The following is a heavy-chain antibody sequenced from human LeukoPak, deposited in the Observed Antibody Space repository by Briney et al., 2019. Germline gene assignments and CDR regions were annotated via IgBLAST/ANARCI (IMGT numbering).Heavy chain of an antibody. CDR1: GFTFSSYA. CDR3: AKDTTSFITMIVVAFDY. V-gene: IGHV3-23*01. D-gene: IGHD3-22*01. Sequence: GGSLRLSCAASGFTFSSYAMSWVRQAPGKGLEWVSAISGSGGSTYYADSVKGRFTISRDNSKNTLYLQMNSLRAEDTAVYYCAKDTTSFITMIVVAFDYWGQGTLVTVSS. CDR2: ISGSGGST. J-gene: IGHJ4*02.